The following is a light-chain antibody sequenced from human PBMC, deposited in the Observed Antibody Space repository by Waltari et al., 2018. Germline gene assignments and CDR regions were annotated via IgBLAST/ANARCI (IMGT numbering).Light chain of an antibody. CDR1: RSNIRAPSY. Sequence: QSVLTQPPSVSGAPGQRVTISCTGSRSNIRAPSYVHWYQHLPGAAPKLLMYGNGNRPSGVPDRFSVSKSGASASLAISGLQAEDEAEYYCQSYDNRLSGWVFGGGTKLTVL. J-gene: IGLJ3*02. V-gene: IGLV1-40*01. CDR2: GNG. CDR3: QSYDNRLSGWV.